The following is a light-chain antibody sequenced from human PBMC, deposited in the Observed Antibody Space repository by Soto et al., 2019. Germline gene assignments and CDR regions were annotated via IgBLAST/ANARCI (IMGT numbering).Light chain of an antibody. J-gene: IGLJ3*02. CDR3: SSYTTTITV. CDR1: SSDVGNYNH. V-gene: IGLV2-14*02. CDR2: EAT. Sequence: QSALTQPASVSGSPGQSVTISCTGTSSDVGNYNHVSWYQQHPGKAPKLMIYEATQRPSGVSNRFSASKSGNTASLTISGLQAEDEADYYCSSYTTTITVFGGGTKLTVL.